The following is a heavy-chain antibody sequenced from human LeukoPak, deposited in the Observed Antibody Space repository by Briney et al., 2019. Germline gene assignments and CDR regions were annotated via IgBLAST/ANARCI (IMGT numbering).Heavy chain of an antibody. CDR1: GYSFTSYW. CDR2: IYPGDSDT. Sequence: GESLKISCKGSGYSFTSYWIGGVRQMPGKGREWMGIIYPGDSDTRYSPSFQGQVTISAHKSISTAYLQWSSLKASDTAMYYCARLGLQTGTSMSGDAFDIWGKGTMVTVSS. J-gene: IGHJ3*02. CDR3: ARLGLQTGTSMSGDAFDI. D-gene: IGHD1-7*01. V-gene: IGHV5-51*01.